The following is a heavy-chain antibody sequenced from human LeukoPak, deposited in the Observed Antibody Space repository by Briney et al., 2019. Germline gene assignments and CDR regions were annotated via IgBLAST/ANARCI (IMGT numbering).Heavy chain of an antibody. V-gene: IGHV3-30*04. CDR3: ASGGNNWNYQFHFDY. Sequence: GGSLRLSCAASGFTFSSYAMHWVRQAPGKGLEWVAIISYDGSNKYYADSAKGRFTISRDNSKNTLWLQMNSLKTEDTAVYYCASGGNNWNYQFHFDYWGQGTLVTVSS. CDR1: GFTFSSYA. J-gene: IGHJ4*02. D-gene: IGHD1-7*01. CDR2: ISYDGSNK.